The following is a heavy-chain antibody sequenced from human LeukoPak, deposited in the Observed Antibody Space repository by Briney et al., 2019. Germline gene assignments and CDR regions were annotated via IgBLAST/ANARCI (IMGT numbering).Heavy chain of an antibody. CDR2: IYYSGST. Sequence: SSETLSLTCTVSGGSISSSSYYWGWIRQPPGKGLEWIGSIYYSGSTYYNPSLKSRVTISVDTSKNQFSLKLSSVTAADTAVYYCARPGSGWYPSYYFDYWGQGTLVTVSS. D-gene: IGHD6-19*01. CDR1: GGSISSSSYY. CDR3: ARPGSGWYPSYYFDY. V-gene: IGHV4-39*01. J-gene: IGHJ4*02.